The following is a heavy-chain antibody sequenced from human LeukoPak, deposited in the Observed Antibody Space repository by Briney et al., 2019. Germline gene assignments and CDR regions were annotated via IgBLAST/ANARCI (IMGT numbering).Heavy chain of an antibody. V-gene: IGHV4-34*01. CDR1: GGSFNGYF. CDR2: INKSGST. J-gene: IGHJ4*02. D-gene: IGHD6-6*01. Sequence: SETLSLTCAVYGGSFNGYFWTWIRQPLGKGLEWIGEINKSGSTNYNPSLKSQVTMSIDTSRNQISLRLTSVTAADTGVYYCARNSAYSTSSGFNAWGQGTLVTVSS. CDR3: ARNSAYSTSSGFNA.